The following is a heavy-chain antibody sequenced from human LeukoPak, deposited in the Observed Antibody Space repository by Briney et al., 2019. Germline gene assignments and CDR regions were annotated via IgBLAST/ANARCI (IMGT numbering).Heavy chain of an antibody. J-gene: IGHJ4*02. Sequence: ESGGGLVQPGGSLRLSCAGSGFPFSSYEMNWLRQAPGKGLEWVSHIDSSGITIYYGDSGKGRFTIPRDNAKNSIYLQMDSLRVEDTAIYYCARDFVRHLLDDWGQGTPVTVSS. CDR1: GFPFSSYE. V-gene: IGHV3-48*03. CDR2: IDSSGITI. CDR3: ARDFVRHLLDD. D-gene: IGHD6-6*01.